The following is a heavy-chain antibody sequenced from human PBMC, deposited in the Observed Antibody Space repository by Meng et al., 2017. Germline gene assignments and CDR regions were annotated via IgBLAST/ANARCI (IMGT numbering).Heavy chain of an antibody. J-gene: IGHJ4*02. CDR2: TYYRSKWYN. D-gene: IGHD6-19*01. CDR3: ARDRSGWYGGRGPFDY. CDR1: GGRITINSAA. Sequence: QLQHACPRQVKHSHLLPSPWAISGGRITINSAACNQSRQCPTRGLEWLGRTYYRSKWYNDYAVSVKSRITINPDTSKNQFSLQLNSVTPEDTAVYYCARDRSGWYGGRGPFDYWGQGTLVTVSS. V-gene: IGHV6-1*01.